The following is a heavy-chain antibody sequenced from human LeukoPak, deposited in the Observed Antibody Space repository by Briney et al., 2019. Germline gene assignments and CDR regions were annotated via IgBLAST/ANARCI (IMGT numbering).Heavy chain of an antibody. CDR3: LRSRSGDY. CDR1: GCTFSSYA. Sequence: GGSLRLSCAASGCTFSSYALHWVRQASGKGLEFVSAITSNGGGTYYADSVKGRFTISRDNSKDTLYLQMSSLRPEDTAVYYCLRSRSGDYWGPGTLVTVSS. J-gene: IGHJ4*02. V-gene: IGHV3-64D*06. CDR2: ITSNGGGT.